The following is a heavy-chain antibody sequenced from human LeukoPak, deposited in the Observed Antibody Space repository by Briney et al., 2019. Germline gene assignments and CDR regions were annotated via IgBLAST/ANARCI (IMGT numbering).Heavy chain of an antibody. Sequence: GGSLRLSCAASGFSFSSYEMNWVRQAPGKGLQWVSYISSSGSTIYYADSVKGRFTISRDNAKNSLFLQMNSLRAEDTAVYYCARFGESIPYYFDYWGQGTLVTVSS. CDR2: ISSSGSTI. CDR3: ARFGESIPYYFDY. J-gene: IGHJ4*02. CDR1: GFSFSSYE. D-gene: IGHD3-10*01. V-gene: IGHV3-48*03.